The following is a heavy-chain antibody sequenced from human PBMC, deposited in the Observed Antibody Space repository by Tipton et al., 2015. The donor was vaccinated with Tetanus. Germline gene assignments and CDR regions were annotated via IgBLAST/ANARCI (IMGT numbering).Heavy chain of an antibody. Sequence: TLSLTCTVSGGSISSSYYYWGWIRQPPGKGLEWIGSLDYSGNTYYDSSLMSRVTISVDTSKNHFSLRLSSVTAADTAVYFCARHPPPYYYGSGSYLDYWGQGTPVTVSS. D-gene: IGHD3-10*01. CDR2: LDYSGNT. V-gene: IGHV4-39*01. CDR1: GGSISSSYYY. CDR3: ARHPPPYYYGSGSYLDY. J-gene: IGHJ4*02.